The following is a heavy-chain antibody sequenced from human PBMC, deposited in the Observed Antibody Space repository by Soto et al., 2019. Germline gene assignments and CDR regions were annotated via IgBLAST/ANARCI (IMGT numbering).Heavy chain of an antibody. Sequence: PSETLSLTCTVSGGSVTSSSYCWGWIRQPPGKGLEWIGGMYYSGSTYYNPSLKSRVTISVDTSKSQFSLKLSSVTAADAAVYYCASYKAVPAAYYSDYWGQGTLVTVSS. CDR2: MYYSGST. CDR3: ASYKAVPAAYYSDY. J-gene: IGHJ4*02. V-gene: IGHV4-39*01. D-gene: IGHD6-19*01. CDR1: GGSVTSSSYC.